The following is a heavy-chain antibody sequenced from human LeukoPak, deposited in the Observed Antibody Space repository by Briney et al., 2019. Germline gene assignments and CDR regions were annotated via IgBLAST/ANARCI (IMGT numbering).Heavy chain of an antibody. CDR1: GFTFSSYW. CDR3: AGGRVSATPSVFDI. D-gene: IGHD2-15*01. Sequence: GGSLRLSCSASGFTFSSYWMSWFRQAPGKGLEWVANIKEDGSEKYYVDPVKGRFTISRDNAKNSLYLQMNSLRAEDTAVYYCAGGRVSATPSVFDIWGQGTMVSVSS. V-gene: IGHV3-7*04. J-gene: IGHJ3*02. CDR2: IKEDGSEK.